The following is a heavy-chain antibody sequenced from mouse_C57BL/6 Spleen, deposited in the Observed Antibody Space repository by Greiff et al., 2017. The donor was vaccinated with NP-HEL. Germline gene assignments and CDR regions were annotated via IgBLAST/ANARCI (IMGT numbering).Heavy chain of an antibody. Sequence: QVQLQQSGPELVKPGASVKISCKASGYAFSSSWMNWVKQRPGKGLEWIGRIYPGDGDTNYNGKFKGKATLTADKSSSTAYMQLSSLTSEDSAVYFCARRLPRLGAMDYWGQGTSVTVSS. V-gene: IGHV1-82*01. CDR3: ARRLPRLGAMDY. D-gene: IGHD1-2*01. CDR1: GYAFSSSW. CDR2: IYPGDGDT. J-gene: IGHJ4*01.